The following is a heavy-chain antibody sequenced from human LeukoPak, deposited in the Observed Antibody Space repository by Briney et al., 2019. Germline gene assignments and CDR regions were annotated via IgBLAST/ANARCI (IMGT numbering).Heavy chain of an antibody. D-gene: IGHD3-22*01. CDR3: AKAIPDQTYYYDSSGYYYFDY. Sequence: GGSLRLSCAASGFTFDDYAMHWVRQAPGKGLEWVSGISWNSGSIGYADSVKGRFTTSRDNAKNSLYLQMNSLRAEDTALYYCAKAIPDQTYYYDSSGYYYFDYWGQGTLVTVSS. V-gene: IGHV3-9*01. J-gene: IGHJ4*02. CDR1: GFTFDDYA. CDR2: ISWNSGSI.